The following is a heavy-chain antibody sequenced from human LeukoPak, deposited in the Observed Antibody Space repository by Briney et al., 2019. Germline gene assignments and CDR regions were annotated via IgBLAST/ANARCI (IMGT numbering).Heavy chain of an antibody. D-gene: IGHD6-19*01. CDR1: GFTFGKYW. V-gene: IGHV3-7*03. J-gene: IGHJ4*02. CDR2: IKLDGSEK. CDR3: AKLPRSSGWYLFGGYYFDY. Sequence: GGSLRLSCVASGFTFGKYWMSWVRQAPGKGLEWVANIKLDGSEKNYVDSVKGRFTISRDNTKNSLYLQMNSLRAEDTAVYYCAKLPRSSGWYLFGGYYFDYWGQGTLVTVSS.